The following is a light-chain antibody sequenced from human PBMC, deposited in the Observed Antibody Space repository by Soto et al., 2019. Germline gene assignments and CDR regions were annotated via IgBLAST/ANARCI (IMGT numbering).Light chain of an antibody. J-gene: IGLJ3*02. V-gene: IGLV2-14*01. CDR1: SSDVGAYNY. CDR2: DVT. Sequence: QSVLTQPASVSGPPGQSITISCTGTSSDVGAYNYVSWYQHHPGKAPRLVIYDVTNRPSGISDRFSGSKSGNTASLTISGLLAEDEADYYCASWDDSLSGWVFGGGTKLTVL. CDR3: ASWDDSLSGWV.